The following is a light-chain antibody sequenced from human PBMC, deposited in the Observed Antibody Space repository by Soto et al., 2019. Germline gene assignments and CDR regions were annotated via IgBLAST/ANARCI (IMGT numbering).Light chain of an antibody. V-gene: IGKV3-20*01. CDR1: QSVSSSY. CDR2: GAS. J-gene: IGKJ3*01. CDR3: QQYGSSPRFT. Sequence: EIVLTQSPGTLSLSPGERATLSCRASQSVSSSYLAWYQQKPGQAPRLLIYGASSRATGIPDRFSGSGSGTDFTLTISRLEPEDFAGYYCQQYGSSPRFTFGPGTNVDIK.